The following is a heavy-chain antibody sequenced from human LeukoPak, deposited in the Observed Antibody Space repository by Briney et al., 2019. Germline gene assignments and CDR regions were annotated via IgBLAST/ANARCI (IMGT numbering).Heavy chain of an antibody. V-gene: IGHV3-21*01. Sequence: PGGSLRLSCAASGFTFSSYSMNWVRQAPGKGLEWVSSISSSSSYIYYADSVKGRFTISRDHAKNSLYLQMNSLRAEDTAVYYCARIDYGDYDLDYWGQGTLVTVSS. J-gene: IGHJ4*02. CDR3: ARIDYGDYDLDY. CDR1: GFTFSSYS. D-gene: IGHD4-17*01. CDR2: ISSSSSYI.